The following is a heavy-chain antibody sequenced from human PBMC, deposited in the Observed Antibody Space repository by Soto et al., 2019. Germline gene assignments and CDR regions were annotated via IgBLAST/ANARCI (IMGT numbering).Heavy chain of an antibody. Sequence: QVQLVQSGAEGKKPGSSVKVSCKASGGTFSSYAISWVRQAPGQGLEWMGGIIPTFGTANYAQKFQGRVTITADESTSTAYMELSSLRSEDTAVYYCATDYYDSSTLSYYYGMDVWGQGATVTVSS. CDR3: ATDYYDSSTLSYYYGMDV. J-gene: IGHJ6*02. CDR1: GGTFSSYA. V-gene: IGHV1-69*12. D-gene: IGHD3-22*01. CDR2: IIPTFGTA.